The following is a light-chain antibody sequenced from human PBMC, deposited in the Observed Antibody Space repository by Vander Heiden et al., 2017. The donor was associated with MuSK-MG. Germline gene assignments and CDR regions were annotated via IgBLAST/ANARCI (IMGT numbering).Light chain of an antibody. CDR3: QQYNNWPLT. V-gene: IGKV3-15*01. CDR2: GAS. Sequence: ETVMTQSPAILSVSPGARATLSCRAGQSVSNNLAWYQQKPGQAPRLLIYGASTRAAGIPARFSGSGSGTEFTLTINSLQSEDFAVYYCQQYNNWPLTFGGGTKVEIK. J-gene: IGKJ4*01. CDR1: QSVSNN.